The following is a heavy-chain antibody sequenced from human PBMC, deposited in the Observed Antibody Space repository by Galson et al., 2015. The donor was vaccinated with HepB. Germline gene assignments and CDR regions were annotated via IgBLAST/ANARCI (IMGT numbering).Heavy chain of an antibody. V-gene: IGHV3-7*03. CDR1: GFTFSSYW. CDR2: IKQDGSEK. D-gene: IGHD6-13*01. CDR3: ARGPYSSSWYFEGLGWPDAEYFQH. Sequence: SLRLSCAASGFTFSSYWMSWVRQAPGKGLEWVANIKQDGSEKYYVDSVKGRFTISRDNAKNSLYLQMNSLRAEDTAVYYCARGPYSSSWYFEGLGWPDAEYFQHWGQGTLVTVSS. J-gene: IGHJ1*01.